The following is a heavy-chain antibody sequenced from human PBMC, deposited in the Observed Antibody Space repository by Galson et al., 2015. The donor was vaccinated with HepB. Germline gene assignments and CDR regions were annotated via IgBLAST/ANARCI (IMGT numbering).Heavy chain of an antibody. CDR3: ARGLTGIYSGYDWARYYYYGIVV. CDR2: TYYRSKWYN. CDR1: GDSASSNSAA. D-gene: IGHD5-12*01. J-gene: IGHJ6*02. Sequence: CAISGDSASSNSAAWNWIRQSPSRGLEWLGRTYYRSKWYNDYAVSVKGRITINPDTSKNQFSLQLNSVTPEDTSVYYCARGLTGIYSGYDWARYYYYGIVVSGQGTTVTASS. V-gene: IGHV6-1*01.